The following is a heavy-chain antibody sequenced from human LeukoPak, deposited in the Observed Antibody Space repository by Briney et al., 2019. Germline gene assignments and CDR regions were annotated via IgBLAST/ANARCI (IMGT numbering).Heavy chain of an antibody. D-gene: IGHD2-2*01. V-gene: IGHV5-51*01. CDR1: GYSFTNYW. CDR3: ASPLRVPAAYDAFDI. Sequence: GGSLKISCKGSGYSFTNYWIGWVRQMPGKGLEWMGIIYPGDSDTRYSPSFQGQVTISADKSISTAYLQWSSLKASDTAMYYCASPLRVPAAYDAFDIWSQGTMVTVSS. CDR2: IYPGDSDT. J-gene: IGHJ3*02.